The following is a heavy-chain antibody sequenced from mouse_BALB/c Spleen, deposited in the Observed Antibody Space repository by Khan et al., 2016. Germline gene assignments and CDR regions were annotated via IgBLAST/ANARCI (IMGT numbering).Heavy chain of an antibody. CDR2: INPNNGGT. J-gene: IGHJ3*01. CDR1: GYTFTDYN. CDR3: ARALYARFAY. Sequence: VRLQQPGPELVKPGASVKIPCKASGYTFTDYNMDWVKQSHGKSLEWIGDINPNNGGTIYNQKFKGKATLTVDKSSSTAYMELRSLTSEDTAVYYCARALYARFAYWGQGTLVTVSA. V-gene: IGHV1-18*01. D-gene: IGHD2-3*01.